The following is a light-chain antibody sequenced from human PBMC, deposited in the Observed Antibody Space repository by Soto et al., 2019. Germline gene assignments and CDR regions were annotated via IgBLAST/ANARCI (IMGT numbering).Light chain of an antibody. J-gene: IGKJ1*01. CDR1: QSVSNNY. CDR2: GAS. Sequence: EIVLTQSPGTLSLSPGERATLSCRASQSVSNNYLAWYQQKPGQAPRLLIYGASNRATGTPDRFSGSGSGTDFTLTISRLEPEDFAVYYCQQYGSSVTFGQGTKVEIK. V-gene: IGKV3-20*01. CDR3: QQYGSSVT.